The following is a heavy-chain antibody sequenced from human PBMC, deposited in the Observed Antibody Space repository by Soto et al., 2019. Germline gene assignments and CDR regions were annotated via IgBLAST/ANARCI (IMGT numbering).Heavy chain of an antibody. Sequence: SETLSLTCTVSGGSISSYYWSWIRQPPGKGLEWIGYIYYSGSTNYNPSLKSRVTISVDTSKNQFSLKLSSVTAADTAVYYCARHTLSRITGTTRPPYYYYYSMDVWAKGTTVTVSS. D-gene: IGHD1-20*01. J-gene: IGHJ6*03. CDR3: ARHTLSRITGTTRPPYYYYYSMDV. CDR2: IYYSGST. CDR1: GGSISSYY. V-gene: IGHV4-59*01.